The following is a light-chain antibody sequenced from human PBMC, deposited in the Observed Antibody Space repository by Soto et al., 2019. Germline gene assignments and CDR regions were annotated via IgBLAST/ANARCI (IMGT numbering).Light chain of an antibody. Sequence: DIVMTQSPLSLPVTPGEPASISCRSSQSLLYSNGYNYLDWYLQKPGQSPQLLIYLGSNRASGVPDRFSGSVSGTDFTLTISRVEAEDVGLYYCMQALQAPLTFGQGTKVEIK. V-gene: IGKV2-28*01. J-gene: IGKJ1*01. CDR1: QSLLYSNGYNY. CDR2: LGS. CDR3: MQALQAPLT.